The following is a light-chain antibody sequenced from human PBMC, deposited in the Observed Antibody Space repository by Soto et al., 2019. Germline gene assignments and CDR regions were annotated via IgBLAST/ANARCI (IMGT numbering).Light chain of an antibody. CDR1: QSISSW. V-gene: IGKV1-5*03. J-gene: IGKJ2*01. CDR3: QQYNSYPYT. Sequence: DIQMTQSPSTLSASVGDRVTLTCRASQSISSWLAWYQQKPGKAPKLLIYKASSLESGVPSRFSGSGSGTEFTLTINSLQPDDFPTYYCQQYNSYPYTFGQGTKLEIK. CDR2: KAS.